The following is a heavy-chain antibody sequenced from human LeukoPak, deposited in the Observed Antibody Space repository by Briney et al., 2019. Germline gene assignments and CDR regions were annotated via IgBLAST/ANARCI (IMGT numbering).Heavy chain of an antibody. J-gene: IGHJ4*02. D-gene: IGHD3-22*01. CDR1: GFTFDDYA. CDR3: AKGPTADYSSGYFLFDY. V-gene: IGHV3-9*01. CDR2: ISWNSGSI. Sequence: GRSLRLSCAASGFTFDDYAMHWVGQAPGKGLEWVSGISWNSGSIGYADSVKGRFTISRDNAKNSLYLQMNRLRAEDTALYYCAKGPTADYSSGYFLFDYWGQGTLVTVSS.